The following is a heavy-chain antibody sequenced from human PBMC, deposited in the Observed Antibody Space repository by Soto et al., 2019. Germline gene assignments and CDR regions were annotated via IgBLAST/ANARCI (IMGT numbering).Heavy chain of an antibody. CDR1: GYTFTGYY. CDR3: ARDHCSSTSCHDYYYYYGMDV. CDR2: INPNSGGT. D-gene: IGHD2-2*01. Sequence: GASVKVSCKASGYTFTGYYMHWVRQAPGQGLEWMGWINPNSGGTNYAQKFQGWVTMTRDTSISTAYMELSRLRSDDTAVYYCARDHCSSTSCHDYYYYYGMDVWGQGTTVTVSS. V-gene: IGHV1-2*04. J-gene: IGHJ6*02.